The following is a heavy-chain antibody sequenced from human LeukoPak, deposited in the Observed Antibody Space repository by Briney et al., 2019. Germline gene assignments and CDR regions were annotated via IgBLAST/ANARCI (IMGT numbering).Heavy chain of an antibody. V-gene: IGHV3-21*01. CDR3: ARDKSSIGAFDI. CDR2: ISSSSSYI. D-gene: IGHD3-3*02. Sequence: GGSLRLSCAASGFTFSSYSMNWVRQAPGKGLEWVSSISSSSSYIYYTDSVKGRFTISRDNAKNSLYLQMNSLRAEDTAVYYCARDKSSIGAFDIWGQGTMVTVSS. CDR1: GFTFSSYS. J-gene: IGHJ3*02.